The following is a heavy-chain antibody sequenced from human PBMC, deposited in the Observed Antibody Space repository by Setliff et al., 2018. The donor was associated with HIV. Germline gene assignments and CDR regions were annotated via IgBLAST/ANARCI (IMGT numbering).Heavy chain of an antibody. CDR2: VCQRGGI. J-gene: IGHJ5*02. CDR3: VRNYEWALGT. Sequence: PSETLSLTCAVSGDSINTPHCWSWVRQSLEKGLEGIGEVCQRGGINYNPFLWSRASISMDKPRNYFSLEMACMTAADTAVYFCVRNYEWALGTWGQGLLVTVSS. V-gene: IGHV4-4*02. D-gene: IGHD3-3*01. CDR1: GDSINTPHC.